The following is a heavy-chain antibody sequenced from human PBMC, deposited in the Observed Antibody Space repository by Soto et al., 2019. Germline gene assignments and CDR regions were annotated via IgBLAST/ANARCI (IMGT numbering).Heavy chain of an antibody. V-gene: IGHV3-30*18. J-gene: IGHJ6*02. Sequence: QVQLVESGGGVVQPGTSLRLSCAASGFTFSSYGMHWVRQAPGKGLEWLAVISYNGGKKYYGDSVKGRFTISRDNSEKMMYLQMNRLRAEDTAVYYCAKDHVGYYNGMDVWGQGTTVTVSS. CDR1: GFTFSSYG. CDR2: ISYNGGKK. D-gene: IGHD3-10*01. CDR3: AKDHVGYYNGMDV.